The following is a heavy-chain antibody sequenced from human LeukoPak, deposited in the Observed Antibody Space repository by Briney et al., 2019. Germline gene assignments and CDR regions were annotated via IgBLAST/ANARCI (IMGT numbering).Heavy chain of an antibody. CDR1: GGSISSYY. V-gene: IGHV4-59*12. J-gene: IGHJ6*03. CDR3: ARAITMVRGVMIDYYYMDV. D-gene: IGHD3-10*01. Sequence: SETLSLTCTVSGGSISSYYRSWIRQPPGKGLEWIGYIYYSGSTYYNPSLKSRVTISVDTSKNQFSLKLSSVTAADTAVYYCARAITMVRGVMIDYYYMDVWGKGTTVTVSS. CDR2: IYYSGST.